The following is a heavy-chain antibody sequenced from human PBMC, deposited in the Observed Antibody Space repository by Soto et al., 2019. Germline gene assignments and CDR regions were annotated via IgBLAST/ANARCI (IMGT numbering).Heavy chain of an antibody. CDR2: IYYSGST. J-gene: IGHJ6*02. CDR1: GGSISSSSYY. Sequence: PSETLSLTCTVSGGSISSSSYYWGWIRQPPGKGLEWIGSIYYSGSTYYNLSLKSLVTISVDTSKNQFSLKLSSVTAADTAVYYCARGYSYGYYYYYGMDVWGQGTTVNVSS. CDR3: ARGYSYGYYYYYGMDV. V-gene: IGHV4-39*01. D-gene: IGHD5-18*01.